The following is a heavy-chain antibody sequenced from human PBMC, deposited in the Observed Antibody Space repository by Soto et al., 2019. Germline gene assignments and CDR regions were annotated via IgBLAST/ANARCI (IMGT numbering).Heavy chain of an antibody. J-gene: IGHJ4*02. CDR2: IIPIFGTA. Sequence: QVQLVQSGAEVKKPGSSVKVSCKASGGTFSSYAISWVRQAPGQGLEWMGGIIPIFGTANYAQKFQGRVTITADESTSTAYMERSSLRSEDTAVSYCARETKGAPFAYWGQGTLVTVSS. CDR3: ARETKGAPFAY. D-gene: IGHD1-26*01. V-gene: IGHV1-69*12. CDR1: GGTFSSYA.